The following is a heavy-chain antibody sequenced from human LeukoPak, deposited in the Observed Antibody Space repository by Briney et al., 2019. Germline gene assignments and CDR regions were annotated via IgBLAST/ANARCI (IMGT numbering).Heavy chain of an antibody. Sequence: TGGSLRLPCAASGFIFSSYAMGWVRQAPEKGLGWVSTISGSGGYTYYADSVKGRFTISRDNSKNTLYLQMNGLRAEDTAIYYCAKAPHDNGDYNWFDPWGQGTLVTVSS. V-gene: IGHV3-23*01. CDR2: ISGSGGYT. D-gene: IGHD4-17*01. J-gene: IGHJ5*02. CDR3: AKAPHDNGDYNWFDP. CDR1: GFIFSSYA.